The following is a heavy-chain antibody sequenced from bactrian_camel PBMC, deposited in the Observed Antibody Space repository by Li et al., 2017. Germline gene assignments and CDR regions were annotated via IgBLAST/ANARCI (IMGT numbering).Heavy chain of an antibody. D-gene: IGHD6*01. CDR3: AAGGSWYN. V-gene: IGHV3S7*01. CDR2: VYSDGSNT. Sequence: HVQLVESGGGSVQAGESLRISCITSGFTFADFDMSWVRQAPGKGLEWVSSVYSDGSNTRYADSVKGRFTISRDNARNSLYLQMNSLKTEDTAVYYCAAGGSWYNWGQGTQVTVS. CDR1: GFTFADFD. J-gene: IGHJ4*01.